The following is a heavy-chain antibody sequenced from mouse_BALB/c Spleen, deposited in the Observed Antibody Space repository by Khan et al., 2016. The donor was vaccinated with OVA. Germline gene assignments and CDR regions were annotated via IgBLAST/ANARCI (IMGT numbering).Heavy chain of an antibody. D-gene: IGHD1-1*01. CDR2: NSYSGRT. CDR1: GYSITSDYV. CDR3: ARSVTITTVVATNYDY. V-gene: IGHV3-2*02. J-gene: IGHJ2*01. Sequence: EVQLQESGPGLVKPSQSLSFTCTATGYSITSDYVWNWIRQPPGNKLGWMGYNSYSGRTSYNPSLKSRTTITRDTSKNQFFLQLNSLTSEDTATYYCARSVTITTVVATNYDYWGQGTTLTVSS.